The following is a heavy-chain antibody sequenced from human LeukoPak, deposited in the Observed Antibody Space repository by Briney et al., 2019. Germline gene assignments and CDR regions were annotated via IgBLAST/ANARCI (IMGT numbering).Heavy chain of an antibody. D-gene: IGHD3-16*01. V-gene: IGHV4-59*08. CDR2: IYSSGST. CDR3: ARRTLCCGERFDP. CDR1: GGAINNYY. J-gene: IGHJ5*02. Sequence: SETLSLTCTVSGGAINNYYWSWIRQPPGKGLEWIGYIYSSGSTTYNPSLKSRVIISVDTSKNRFSLKLSSVTAADTAVYYCARRTLCCGERFDPWGQGTLVTVSS.